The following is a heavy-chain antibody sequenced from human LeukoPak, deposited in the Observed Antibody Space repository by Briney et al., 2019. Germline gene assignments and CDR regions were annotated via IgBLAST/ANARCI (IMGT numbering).Heavy chain of an antibody. CDR2: INGGTGNT. J-gene: IGHJ5*02. V-gene: IGHV1-3*03. CDR3: ARDWNTAMVRPFDP. D-gene: IGHD5-18*01. Sequence: ASVKVSCKASGYTFTNYAMHWVRQAPGQRLEWMGWINGGTGNTKYSQEFQGRVTITRDTSASTAYMEVSSLRSEDMAVYYCARDWNTAMVRPFDPWGQGTLVTVSS. CDR1: GYTFTNYA.